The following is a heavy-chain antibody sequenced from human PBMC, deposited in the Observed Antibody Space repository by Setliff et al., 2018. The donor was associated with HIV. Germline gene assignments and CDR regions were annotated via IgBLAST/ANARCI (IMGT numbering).Heavy chain of an antibody. CDR1: GFTFSSHG. Sequence: LRLSCAASGFTFSSHGMHWVRQAPGKGLEWVAFIRYDGSNKYYIDSRKGRFTISRDNPKKTVYLQLNSLRVEDTAVYYCVKDRGSGSFAFDIWGQGTMVTVSS. J-gene: IGHJ3*02. CDR3: VKDRGSGSFAFDI. D-gene: IGHD1-26*01. V-gene: IGHV3-30*02. CDR2: IRYDGSNK.